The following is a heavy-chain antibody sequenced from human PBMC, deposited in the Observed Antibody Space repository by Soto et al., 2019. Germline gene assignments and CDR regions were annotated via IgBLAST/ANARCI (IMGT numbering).Heavy chain of an antibody. J-gene: IGHJ4*02. D-gene: IGHD5-12*01. CDR2: INHSGST. CDR3: AGNIVATISSFDY. Sequence: QVQLQQWGAGLLKPSETLSLTCAVYGESFSGYYWSWIRQPPGKGLEWIEEINHSGSTNYNPSLKSRVTMSVDTSKNQFSLKLSSVTAADTAMYYCAGNIVATISSFDYWGQGTLVTVSS. CDR1: GESFSGYY. V-gene: IGHV4-34*02.